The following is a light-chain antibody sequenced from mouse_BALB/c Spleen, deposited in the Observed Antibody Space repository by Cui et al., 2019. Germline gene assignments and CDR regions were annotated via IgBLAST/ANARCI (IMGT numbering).Light chain of an antibody. CDR3: LQYDEFPFT. Sequence: DIKMTQSPSSMSASLGERVTITCKASQDINSYLSWFQQKPGKSPKTLIYRPNRLVDGVPSRFSGSGSGQDYSLTISSLEYEDMGIYYCLQYDEFPFTFGSGTKLEIK. V-gene: IGKV14-111*01. CDR1: QDINSY. CDR2: RPN. J-gene: IGKJ4*01.